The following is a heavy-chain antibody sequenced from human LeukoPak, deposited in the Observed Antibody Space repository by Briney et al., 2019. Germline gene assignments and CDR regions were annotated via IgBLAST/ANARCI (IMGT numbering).Heavy chain of an antibody. D-gene: IGHD3-10*01. V-gene: IGHV1-2*02. Sequence: GSVKVSCEASGYTFTDYYVHWVRHAPGQGREWMGWTNPNSGGTKYAQNFQGRVTMTRDTSISTAYEELSRLRSDDTAVYYCARERREFFDYWGQGTLVTVSS. J-gene: IGHJ4*02. CDR1: GYTFTDYY. CDR3: ARERREFFDY. CDR2: TNPNSGGT.